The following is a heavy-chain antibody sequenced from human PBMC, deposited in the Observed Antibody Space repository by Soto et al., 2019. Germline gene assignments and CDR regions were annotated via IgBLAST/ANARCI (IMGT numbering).Heavy chain of an antibody. D-gene: IGHD3-22*01. CDR3: ARESQDYDKILAGP. V-gene: IGHV3-21*01. CDR2: ISGGSSYI. CDR1: GFTFSSYS. Sequence: EVQLVESGGRLVKPGGSLRLSCAASGFTFSSYSMNWVRQAPGKGLEWVSSISGGSSYIYYADSVKGRFTISRHNAKDSLYLQINSLRAEDTAVYYCARESQDYDKILAGPWGQGTLVTVSS. J-gene: IGHJ5*02.